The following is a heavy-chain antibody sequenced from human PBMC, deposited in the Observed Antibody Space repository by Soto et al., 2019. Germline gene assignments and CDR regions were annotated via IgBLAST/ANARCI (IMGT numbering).Heavy chain of an antibody. CDR1: GATLDTFINFG. Sequence: SVKVSCKASGATLDTFINFGVTWVRRAPGQGLEWMGGIIPVFGTAHYAQKFQGRLTISADESTRTAYMELSSLRSEDTAVYYCAREGLVLVPTTVNSDYYYYAMDGWGQGTTVTVSS. V-gene: IGHV1-69*13. CDR2: IIPVFGTA. J-gene: IGHJ6*02. D-gene: IGHD4-17*01. CDR3: AREGLVLVPTTVNSDYYYYAMDG.